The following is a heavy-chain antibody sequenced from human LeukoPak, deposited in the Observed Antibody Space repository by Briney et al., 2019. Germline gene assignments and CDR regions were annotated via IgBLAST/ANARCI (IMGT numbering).Heavy chain of an antibody. Sequence: PGGSLRLSCAASGFTFSSYWMHWVRQAPGKGLMWVSRINSDGSSTSYADSVRGRFTISRDNAKNTLYLQMNSLRAEDTAVYYCAMVRGVIGSFDYWGQGTLVTVSS. J-gene: IGHJ4*02. CDR3: AMVRGVIGSFDY. V-gene: IGHV3-74*01. CDR2: INSDGSST. CDR1: GFTFSSYW. D-gene: IGHD3-10*01.